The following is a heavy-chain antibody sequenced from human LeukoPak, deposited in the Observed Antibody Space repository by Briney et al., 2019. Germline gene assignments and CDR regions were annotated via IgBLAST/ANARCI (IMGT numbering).Heavy chain of an antibody. CDR1: GFTFSSYA. CDR3: AKERSSWYYFDY. J-gene: IGHJ4*02. Sequence: GGSLRLSCAASGFTFSSYAMHWVRQAPGKGLEWVAVISYDGSNKYYADSVKGRFTISRDNSKNTLYLQMNSLRAEDTAVYYCAKERSSWYYFDYWGQGTLVTVSS. V-gene: IGHV3-30*04. D-gene: IGHD6-13*01. CDR2: ISYDGSNK.